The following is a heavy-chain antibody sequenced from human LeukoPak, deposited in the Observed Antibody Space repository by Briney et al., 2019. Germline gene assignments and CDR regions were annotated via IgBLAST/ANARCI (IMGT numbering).Heavy chain of an antibody. D-gene: IGHD4-17*01. Sequence: PGRSLRLSCAASGFTFDDYAMHWVRQAPGKGLEWVSGISWNSGSIGYADSVKGRFTISRDNAKNSLYLQMNSPRAEDTALYYCAKDWDDYGDYIDYWGQGTLVTVSS. CDR3: AKDWDDYGDYIDY. CDR2: ISWNSGSI. J-gene: IGHJ4*02. V-gene: IGHV3-9*01. CDR1: GFTFDDYA.